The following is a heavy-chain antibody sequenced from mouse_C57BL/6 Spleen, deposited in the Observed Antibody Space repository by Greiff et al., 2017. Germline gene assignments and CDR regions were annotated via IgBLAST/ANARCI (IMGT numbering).Heavy chain of an antibody. CDR2: IRSKSSNYAT. CDR3: VRPYGLDWYLDV. J-gene: IGHJ1*03. CDR1: GFTFNTYA. D-gene: IGHD1-1*02. V-gene: IGHV10-3*01. Sequence: EVKVEESGGGLVQPKGSLKLSCAASGFTFNTYAMHWVRQAPGKGLEWVARIRSKSSNYATYYADSVKDRFTISRDDSQSMLYLQMNNLRTNDTAVYYCVRPYGLDWYLDVWGTGTTVTVAS.